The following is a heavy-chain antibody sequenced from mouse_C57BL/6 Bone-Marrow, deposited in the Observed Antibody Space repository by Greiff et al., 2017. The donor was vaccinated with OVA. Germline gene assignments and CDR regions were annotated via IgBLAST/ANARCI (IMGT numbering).Heavy chain of an antibody. CDR2: ISNGGGST. V-gene: IGHV5-12*01. CDR1: GFTFSDYY. Sequence: EVKLVESGGGLVQPGGSLKLSCAASGFTFSDYYMYWVRQTPEKRLEWVAYISNGGGSTYYPDTVKGRFTISRDNAKNTLYLQMSRLKSEDTAMYYCARHEGSIYYGNWFAYWGQGTLVTVSA. CDR3: ARHEGSIYYGNWFAY. J-gene: IGHJ3*01. D-gene: IGHD2-1*01.